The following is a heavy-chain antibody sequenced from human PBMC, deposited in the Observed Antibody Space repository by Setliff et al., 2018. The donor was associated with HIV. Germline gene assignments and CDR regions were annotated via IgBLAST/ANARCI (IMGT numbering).Heavy chain of an antibody. V-gene: IGHV4-38-2*01. CDR2: IYHNGIT. Sequence: SETLSLTCSVSGYSINTAYYWGWIRQPPGKGLEWIGSIYHNGITYYNPSLKSRVTISVDTSQNQFPLKLSSVTAADTAIYYCARRIYGNNPYFDYWSQGTLVTVSS. D-gene: IGHD4-17*01. CDR1: GYSINTAYY. CDR3: ARRIYGNNPYFDY. J-gene: IGHJ4*02.